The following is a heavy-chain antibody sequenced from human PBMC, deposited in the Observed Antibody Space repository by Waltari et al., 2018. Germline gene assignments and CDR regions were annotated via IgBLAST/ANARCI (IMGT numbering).Heavy chain of an antibody. CDR3: ARVPYYDFWSGYYTYDAFDI. V-gene: IGHV1-2*02. CDR2: INPNSGGT. D-gene: IGHD3-3*01. Sequence: QVQLVQSGAEVKKPGASVKVSCKASGYTFTGYYMHWVRQAPGQGLEWMGWINPNSGGTNYAQKVQGRVTMTRDTSISTAYMELSRLRSDDTAVYYCARVPYYDFWSGYYTYDAFDIWGQGTMVTVSS. J-gene: IGHJ3*02. CDR1: GYTFTGYY.